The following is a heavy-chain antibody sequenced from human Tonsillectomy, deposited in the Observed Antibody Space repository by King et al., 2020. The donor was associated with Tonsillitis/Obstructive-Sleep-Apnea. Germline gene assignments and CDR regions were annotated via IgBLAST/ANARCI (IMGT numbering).Heavy chain of an antibody. J-gene: IGHJ3*02. V-gene: IGHV4-39*01. CDR2: IYYSGST. CDR3: AVTGMVTSYDAFDI. Sequence: QLQESGPGLVKPSETLSLTCTVSGGSISSSSYYWAWIRQPPGKGQEWIGTIYYSGSTYYNPSLKSRVTISVDTSKNQFSLKRSSVPAADTAMYYCAVTGMVTSYDAFDIWGQGPMVTVSA. D-gene: IGHD2-21*02. CDR1: GGSISSSSYY.